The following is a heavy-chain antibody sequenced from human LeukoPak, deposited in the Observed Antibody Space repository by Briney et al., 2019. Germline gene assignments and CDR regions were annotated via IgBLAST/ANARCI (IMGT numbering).Heavy chain of an antibody. CDR2: ISGGTT. CDR1: GFTFGDYL. J-gene: IGHJ4*02. D-gene: IGHD6-19*01. V-gene: IGHV3-49*03. Sequence: GGSLRLSCAASGFTFGDYLMSWFRQAPGKGLEWIGFISGGTTEYAASVKGRFTISRDDSTSIAYLQMNSLTTEDTAVYYCSRGSGWLSVYWGQGTLVTVSS. CDR3: SRGSGWLSVY.